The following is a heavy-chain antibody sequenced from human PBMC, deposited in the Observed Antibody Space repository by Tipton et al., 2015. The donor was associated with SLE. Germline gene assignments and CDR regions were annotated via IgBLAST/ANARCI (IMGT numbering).Heavy chain of an antibody. CDR2: IFYSGIT. Sequence: TLSLTCSVSGVSINNGYYYWSWIRQHPGRGLEWIGSIFYSGITYYNPSLKSRVVISVDTSENEVSLKLTSVTGADTALYYCARHWARYCSGGSCYLNWFDPWGQGTLVTVSS. CDR1: GVSINNGYYY. J-gene: IGHJ5*02. CDR3: ARHWARYCSGGSCYLNWFDP. D-gene: IGHD2-15*01. V-gene: IGHV4-31*03.